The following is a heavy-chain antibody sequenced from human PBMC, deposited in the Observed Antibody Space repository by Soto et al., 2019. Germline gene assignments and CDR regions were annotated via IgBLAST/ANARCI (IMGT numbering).Heavy chain of an antibody. CDR2: IYYSGST. CDR1: GGSVSSGSYY. J-gene: IGHJ3*02. D-gene: IGHD3-22*01. Sequence: PSETLSLTCTVSGGSVSSGSYYWSWIRHPPGKGLEWIGYIYYSGSTNYNPSLKSRVTISVDTSKNQFSLKLSSVTAADTAVYYCARAGGITMIVVALSDTFDIWGQGTMVTVSS. CDR3: ARAGGITMIVVALSDTFDI. V-gene: IGHV4-61*01.